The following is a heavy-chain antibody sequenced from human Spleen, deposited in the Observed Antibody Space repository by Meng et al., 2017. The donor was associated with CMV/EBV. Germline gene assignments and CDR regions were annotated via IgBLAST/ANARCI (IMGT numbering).Heavy chain of an antibody. V-gene: IGHV1-2*02. J-gene: IGHJ4*02. D-gene: IGHD2-2*02. CDR2: INPTSGAI. CDR1: GYTFTGHY. CDR3: ARAEDIIVEPAAIGSITGTTLLN. Sequence: ASVKVSCKASGYTFTGHYMHWVRQAPGQGLEWMGWINPTSGAINYAHKFQGRVTMTRDTSISTAYMDLSRLRSDDTAVYFCARAEDIIVEPAAIGSITGTTLLNWGRGTLVTVSS.